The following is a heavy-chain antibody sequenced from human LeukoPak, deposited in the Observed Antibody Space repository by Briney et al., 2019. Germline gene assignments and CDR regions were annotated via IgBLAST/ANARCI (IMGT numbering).Heavy chain of an antibody. CDR3: AKAALVATKHYYMDV. D-gene: IGHD5-12*01. V-gene: IGHV3-23*01. Sequence: GGSLRLSCAASGFTFSSYGMSWVRQAPGKGLEWVSAISGSGGSTYYADSVKGRFTISRDNSKNTLYLQMNSLRAEDTAVYYCAKAALVATKHYYMDVWGKGTMVTISS. CDR2: ISGSGGST. CDR1: GFTFSSYG. J-gene: IGHJ6*03.